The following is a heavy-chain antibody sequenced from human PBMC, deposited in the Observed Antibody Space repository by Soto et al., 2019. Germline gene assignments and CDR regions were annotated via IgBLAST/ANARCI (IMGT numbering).Heavy chain of an antibody. CDR1: GGTFSSYT. CDR2: IIPILGIA. D-gene: IGHD3-10*01. CDR3: ARDFTMFRGVMVY. Sequence: QVQLVQSGAEVKKPGSSVKVSCKASGGTFSSYTISWVRQAPGQGLEWIGRIIPILGIANYAQKFQGRVTITADKSTSTAYMELSSLRSEDTAVYYCARDFTMFRGVMVYWGQGTLVTVSS. V-gene: IGHV1-69*08. J-gene: IGHJ4*02.